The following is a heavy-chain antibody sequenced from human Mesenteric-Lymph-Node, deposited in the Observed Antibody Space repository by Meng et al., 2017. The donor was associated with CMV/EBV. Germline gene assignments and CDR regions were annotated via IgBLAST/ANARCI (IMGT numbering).Heavy chain of an antibody. CDR2: ISSSSSYI. Sequence: GESLKISCAASGFTFSSYSMNWVRQAPGKGLEWVSSISSSSSYIYYADSVKGRFTISRDNAKNSLYLQMNSLRAEDTAVYYCARDPDTAMALYYFDYWGQGTLVTVSS. CDR1: GFTFSSYS. J-gene: IGHJ4*02. D-gene: IGHD5-18*01. V-gene: IGHV3-21*01. CDR3: ARDPDTAMALYYFDY.